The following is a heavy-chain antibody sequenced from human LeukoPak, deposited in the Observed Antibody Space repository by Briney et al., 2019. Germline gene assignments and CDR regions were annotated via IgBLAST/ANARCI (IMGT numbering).Heavy chain of an antibody. CDR1: GGSISSYY. Sequence: PSETLSLTCTVSGGSISSYYWSWIRQPPGKGLEWIGYIYYSGSTNYNPSLKSRVTISVDTSKNQFSLKLSSVTAADTAVYYCARVPRTTTDFDYWGQGTLVTVSS. J-gene: IGHJ4*02. CDR2: IYYSGST. V-gene: IGHV4-59*01. D-gene: IGHD4-17*01. CDR3: ARVPRTTTDFDY.